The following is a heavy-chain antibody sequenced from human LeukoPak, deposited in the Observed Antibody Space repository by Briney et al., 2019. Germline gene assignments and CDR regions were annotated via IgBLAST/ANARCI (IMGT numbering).Heavy chain of an antibody. V-gene: IGHV3-23*01. D-gene: IGHD3-10*01. J-gene: IGHJ6*02. CDR2: ISGSGGST. CDR3: AKEGGDYYGSGSYGRYYYYYGMDV. CDR1: GFTFSSYA. Sequence: GGSLRLSCAASGFTFSSYAMSWVRQAPGKGLEWVSAISGSGGSTYYADSVKGRFTISRDNSKNTLYLQMNSLRAEDTAVYYCAKEGGDYYGSGSYGRYYYYYGMDVWGQGTTVTVSS.